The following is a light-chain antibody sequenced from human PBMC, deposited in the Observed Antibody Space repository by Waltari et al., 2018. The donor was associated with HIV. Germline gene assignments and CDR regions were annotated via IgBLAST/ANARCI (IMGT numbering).Light chain of an antibody. Sequence: DIVMTQSPDSLAVSLGERATLNCKSSQTVFYTSNNKNYLAWYQQKPGQPPKLLIYWASMRDSGVPDRFSGSGSGTDFTLTISRLQTEDVAGYYCQQYYSSPPYTFGQGTKLEIK. CDR2: WAS. V-gene: IGKV4-1*01. CDR1: QTVFYTSNNKNY. CDR3: QQYYSSPPYT. J-gene: IGKJ2*01.